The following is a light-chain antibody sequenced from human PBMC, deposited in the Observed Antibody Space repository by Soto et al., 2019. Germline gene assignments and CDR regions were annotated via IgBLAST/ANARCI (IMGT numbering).Light chain of an antibody. CDR3: QKYKSAPRT. CDR1: QGISNY. CDR2: AAS. J-gene: IGKJ1*01. Sequence: DIQMTQSPSSLSASVGDRVTITCLASQGISNYLAWYQQKPGKVPKLLIYAASTLQSGVPSRFSGSGYGTDFTLTISSLQPEDVATYYWQKYKSAPRTFGQGTKVEIK. V-gene: IGKV1-27*01.